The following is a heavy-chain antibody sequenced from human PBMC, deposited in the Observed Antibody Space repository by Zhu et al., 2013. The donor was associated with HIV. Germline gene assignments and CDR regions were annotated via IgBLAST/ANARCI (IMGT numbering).Heavy chain of an antibody. CDR2: INPNSGGT. Sequence: QVQLVQSGAEVKKPGASVKVSCKASGYTFTGYYMHWVRQAPGQGLEWMGWINPNSGGTNYAQKFQGWVTMTRDTSISTAYMELSRLRSDDTAVYYCARGKYYYDSSGYRQDKYYFDYWGQGTLVTVSS. CDR1: GYTFTGYY. V-gene: IGHV1-2*04. J-gene: IGHJ4*02. D-gene: IGHD3-22*01. CDR3: ARGKYYYDSSGYRQDKYYFDY.